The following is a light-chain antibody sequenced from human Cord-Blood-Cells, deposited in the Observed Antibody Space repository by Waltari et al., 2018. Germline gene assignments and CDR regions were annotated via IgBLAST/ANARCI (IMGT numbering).Light chain of an antibody. CDR1: QGISNY. CDR2: AAS. V-gene: IGKV1-27*01. Sequence: DNLMTQSPSSLSASVGDKVTSTCRASQGISNYLAWYQHKPGKVPKLLIYAASTLQSVVPSRFSGSGSGTDFTLTISSLQPEDVATYYCQKNNSAPPTFGQGTKVEIK. J-gene: IGKJ1*01. CDR3: QKNNSAPPT.